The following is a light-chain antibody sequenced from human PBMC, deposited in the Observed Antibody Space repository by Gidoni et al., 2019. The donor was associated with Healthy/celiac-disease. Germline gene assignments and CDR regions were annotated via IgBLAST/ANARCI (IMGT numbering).Light chain of an antibody. CDR1: QSVSSSY. CDR3: QQYGSSPV. J-gene: IGKJ3*01. Sequence: EIVLTQSPGTLSLSPGKRATLSCRASQSVSSSYLAWYQQKPGQAPRLLIYGASSRATGIPDRFSGSGSGTDFTLTISRLEPEDFAVYYCQQYGSSPVFGPGTKVDIK. V-gene: IGKV3-20*01. CDR2: GAS.